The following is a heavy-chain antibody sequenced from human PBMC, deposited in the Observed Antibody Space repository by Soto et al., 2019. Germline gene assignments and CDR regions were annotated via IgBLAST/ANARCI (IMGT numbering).Heavy chain of an antibody. J-gene: IGHJ5*02. CDR2: INAGNGNT. CDR1: GYTFTSYA. Sequence: QVQLVQSGAEVKKPGASVKVSCKASGYTFTSYAMHWVRQAPGQRLEWMGWINAGNGNTKYSQKFQGRVTITRDTSASTAYMELSSLRSEDTAVHYCARVVVLWFGELSGFDPWGQGTLVTVSS. V-gene: IGHV1-3*01. D-gene: IGHD3-10*01. CDR3: ARVVVLWFGELSGFDP.